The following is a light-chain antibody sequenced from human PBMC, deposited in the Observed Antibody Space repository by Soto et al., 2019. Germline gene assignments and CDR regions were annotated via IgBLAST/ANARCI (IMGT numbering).Light chain of an antibody. J-gene: IGLJ2*01. CDR1: SSDVGYYSL. CDR2: EVS. V-gene: IGLV2-23*02. Sequence: QSALTQPASVSGSPGQSITISCTGTSSDVGYYSLVSWYQQHPGKAPKLMMYEVSKRPSGVSNRFSGSKSGKTASLTISGLQAEDEADYYCSSYAGSGTLVFGGGTKVTVL. CDR3: SSYAGSGTLV.